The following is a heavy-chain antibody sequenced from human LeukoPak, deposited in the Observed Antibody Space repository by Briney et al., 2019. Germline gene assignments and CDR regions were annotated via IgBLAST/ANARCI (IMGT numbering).Heavy chain of an antibody. J-gene: IGHJ4*02. D-gene: IGHD3-10*01. V-gene: IGHV3-23*01. CDR2: ISSSGGST. Sequence: GGTLRLSCAASGFTFSSYGMSWVRQAPGKGLEWVSAISSSGGSTYYADSVKGRFTISRDNSKNTLYLQMNSLRAEDTAVYYCAKAETYYYGSGSYEGYWGQGTLVTVSS. CDR3: AKAETYYYGSGSYEGY. CDR1: GFTFSSYG.